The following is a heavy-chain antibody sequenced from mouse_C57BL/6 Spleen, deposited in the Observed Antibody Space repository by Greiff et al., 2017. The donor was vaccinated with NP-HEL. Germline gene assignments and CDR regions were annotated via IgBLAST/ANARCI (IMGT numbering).Heavy chain of an antibody. CDR3: ARYDYLSYWYFDV. D-gene: IGHD2-4*01. CDR2: INPSSGYT. CDR1: GYTFTSYW. Sequence: QVHVKQSGAELAKPGASVKLSCKASGYTFTSYWMHWVKQRPGQGLEWIGYINPSSGYTKYNQKFKDKATLTADKSSSTAYMQLSSLTYEDSAVYYCARYDYLSYWYFDVWGTGTTVTVSS. V-gene: IGHV1-7*01. J-gene: IGHJ1*03.